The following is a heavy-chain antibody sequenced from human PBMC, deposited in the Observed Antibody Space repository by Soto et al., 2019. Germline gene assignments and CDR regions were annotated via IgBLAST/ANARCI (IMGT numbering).Heavy chain of an antibody. D-gene: IGHD1-1*01. CDR3: AKPPRYRRIGGHYYYYGMDV. CDR2: ISGSGGST. CDR1: GFTFSSYA. V-gene: IGHV3-23*01. Sequence: GGSLRLSCAASGFTFSSYAMSWVRQAPGKGLEWVSAISGSGGSTYYAGSVKGRFTISRDNSKNTLYLQMNSLRAEDTAVYYCAKPPRYRRIGGHYYYYGMDVRGQGTTVTVSS. J-gene: IGHJ6*02.